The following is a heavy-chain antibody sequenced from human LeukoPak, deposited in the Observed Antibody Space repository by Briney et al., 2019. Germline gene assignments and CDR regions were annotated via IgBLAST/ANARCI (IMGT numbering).Heavy chain of an antibody. V-gene: IGHV4-59*12. Sequence: PGGSLRLSCAASVVTFSSYNMNCVRQPPGKRLEWIGNIYVGSTYYNPSLNRRVAISVDTYKKPLSLKLNSVTAADTAIYYCASSKRWPNFYFDYWGQGTLVTVSS. CDR1: VVTFSSYN. CDR3: ASSKRWPNFYFDY. CDR2: IYVGST. J-gene: IGHJ4*02. D-gene: IGHD5-24*01.